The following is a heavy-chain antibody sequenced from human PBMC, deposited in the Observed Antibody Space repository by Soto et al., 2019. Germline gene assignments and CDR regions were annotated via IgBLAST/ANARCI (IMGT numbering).Heavy chain of an antibody. CDR1: GYTFTGYY. CDR2: INPNSGGT. Sequence: ASVKVSCKASGYTFTGYYMHWVRQAPGQGLEWMGWINPNSGGTNYAQKFQGWVTMTRDTSISTAYMELSRLRSDDTAVYYCARKLVDYYYGMDVWGQGTTVTVSS. V-gene: IGHV1-2*04. J-gene: IGHJ6*02. CDR3: ARKLVDYYYGMDV.